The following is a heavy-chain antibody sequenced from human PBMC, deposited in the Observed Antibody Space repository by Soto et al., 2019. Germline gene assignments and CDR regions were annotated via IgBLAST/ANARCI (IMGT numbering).Heavy chain of an antibody. CDR3: AKDYGSGSWYYYGMDV. D-gene: IGHD3-10*01. J-gene: IGHJ6*02. CDR1: GFTFSSYG. Sequence: PGGSLRLSYAASGFTFSSYGMHWVRQAPGKGLEWVAVISYDGSNKYYADSVKGRFTISRDNSKNTLYLQMNSLRAEDTAVYYCAKDYGSGSWYYYGMDVWGQGTTVTVSS. V-gene: IGHV3-30*18. CDR2: ISYDGSNK.